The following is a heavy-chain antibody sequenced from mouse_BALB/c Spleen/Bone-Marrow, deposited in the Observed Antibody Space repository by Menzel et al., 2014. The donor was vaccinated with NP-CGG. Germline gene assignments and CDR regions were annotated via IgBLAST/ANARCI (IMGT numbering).Heavy chain of an antibody. CDR1: GYTFTSYT. J-gene: IGHJ3*01. Sequence: VKLVESGAELARPGASVKMSCKASGYTFTSYTIQWVKQRPGQGLEWIGYINPSSGYTDYNQKFKDKTTLTADKSSNTASMQLTSLTSEDSAVYSCAREARTGAWFTYWGQGTLVTVSA. D-gene: IGHD4-1*01. CDR2: INPSSGYT. V-gene: IGHV1-4*02. CDR3: AREARTGAWFTY.